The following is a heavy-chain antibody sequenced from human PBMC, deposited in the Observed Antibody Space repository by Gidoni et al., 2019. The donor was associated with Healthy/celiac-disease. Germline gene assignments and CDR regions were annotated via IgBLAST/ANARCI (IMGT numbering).Heavy chain of an antibody. Sequence: QLQLVPYGAEVKKPGASVKVSCTASGYTFTGSYMHWVRQAPGQGLEWMGRINPNSGGTNDEQKFQGRVTMTRDTSISTAYMELSRLRSDDTAVYYCARDNGEKSDYWGQGTLVTVSS. CDR3: ARDNGEKSDY. CDR1: GYTFTGSY. V-gene: IGHV1-2*06. J-gene: IGHJ4*02. D-gene: IGHD3-10*01. CDR2: INPNSGGT.